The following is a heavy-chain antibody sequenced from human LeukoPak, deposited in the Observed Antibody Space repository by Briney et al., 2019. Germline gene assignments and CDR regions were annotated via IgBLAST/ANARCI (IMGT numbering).Heavy chain of an antibody. Sequence: GGSLRLSCAASGSTFSSYAMSWVRQAPGKGLEWVSAISGSGGITYYADSVKGRFTISRDNSKNTLYLQMNSLRAEDTAVYYCAKGHYYDSSGFDYWGQGTLVTVSS. CDR2: ISGSGGIT. CDR1: GSTFSSYA. V-gene: IGHV3-23*01. CDR3: AKGHYYDSSGFDY. J-gene: IGHJ4*02. D-gene: IGHD3-22*01.